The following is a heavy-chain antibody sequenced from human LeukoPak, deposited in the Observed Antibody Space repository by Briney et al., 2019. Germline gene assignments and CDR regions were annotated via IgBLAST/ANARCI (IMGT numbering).Heavy chain of an antibody. CDR2: ISGSDGST. D-gene: IGHD3-22*01. V-gene: IGHV3-23*01. J-gene: IGHJ5*02. Sequence: PGGSLRLSCAASGFTFSSYGMSWVRQAPGKGLEWVSAISGSDGSTYYADSVKGRFTISRDNSKNTLYLQMNSLRAEDTAVYYCAKWPSGWLFSPDTWFDPWGQGTLVTVSS. CDR1: GFTFSSYG. CDR3: AKWPSGWLFSPDTWFDP.